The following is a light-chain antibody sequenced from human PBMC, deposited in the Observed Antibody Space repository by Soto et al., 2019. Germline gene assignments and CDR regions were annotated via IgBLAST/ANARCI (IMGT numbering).Light chain of an antibody. Sequence: EIVMTQSPATLSVSPGERATLSCRASQRVGSNFAWYRQKPGQAPTLVIYGASTRATGIPARFSGSVSGTEFTLTISSPQSEDFAVYYCQQYNNWPYTFGQGTKLEIK. CDR1: QRVGSN. V-gene: IGKV3-15*01. J-gene: IGKJ2*01. CDR3: QQYNNWPYT. CDR2: GAS.